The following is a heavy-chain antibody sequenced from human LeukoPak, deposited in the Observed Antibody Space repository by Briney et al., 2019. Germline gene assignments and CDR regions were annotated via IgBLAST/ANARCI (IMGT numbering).Heavy chain of an antibody. CDR3: ARHASVDGNWSRSLDY. CDR2: IYYSGST. J-gene: IGHJ4*02. V-gene: IGHV4-39*01. D-gene: IGHD6-19*01. Sequence: PSETLSLTCTVSGGSISSSNYYWGWIRQPPGKGLEWIGNIYYSGSTYYKPSLKTRVTISVDTSKNQFSLKLTSVTAADTAVYYCARHASVDGNWSRSLDYWGKGSLVTVSS. CDR1: GGSISSSNYY.